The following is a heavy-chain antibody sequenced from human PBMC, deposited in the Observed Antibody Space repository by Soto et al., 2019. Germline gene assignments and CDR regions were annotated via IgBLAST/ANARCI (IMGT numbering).Heavy chain of an antibody. V-gene: IGHV1-8*01. CDR3: ARVPRGFWSDNWFDP. J-gene: IGHJ5*02. Sequence: QVQLVQSGAEVKKPGASVKVSCKASGCSFSTYDINWVQQATGQGLEWMGWMNPTNGNTGYAQKFQGRVTMTRNTAMSTAYMELSRLRSDDTAVYYCARVPRGFWSDNWFDPWGQGTLITVSS. D-gene: IGHD3-3*01. CDR1: GCSFSTYD. CDR2: MNPTNGNT.